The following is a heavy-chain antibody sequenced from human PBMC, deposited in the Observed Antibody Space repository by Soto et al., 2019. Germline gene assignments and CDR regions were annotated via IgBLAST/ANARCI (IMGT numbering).Heavy chain of an antibody. CDR1: GFTFSNYW. D-gene: IGHD7-27*01. Sequence: EVQLVESGGGLGQPGGSLRLSCAASGFTFSNYWMHWVRQAPGKGLVWLSRINNDGSNTMYVDSVKGRFTTSRDNAKNTRYLQMNSLGAEDTAVYYCVRGWGGPDYWGQGTLVTVSS. CDR3: VRGWGGPDY. V-gene: IGHV3-74*03. J-gene: IGHJ4*02. CDR2: INNDGSNT.